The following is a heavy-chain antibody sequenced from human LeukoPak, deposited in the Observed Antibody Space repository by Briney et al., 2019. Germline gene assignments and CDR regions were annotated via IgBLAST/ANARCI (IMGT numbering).Heavy chain of an antibody. CDR3: AKARGATYGTYYFDY. D-gene: IGHD4/OR15-4a*01. V-gene: IGHV3-23*01. CDR2: ISGSGGDT. CDR1: GFTFSSYA. J-gene: IGHJ4*02. Sequence: GGSLRLSCAASGFTFSSYAMNWVRQAPGKGLEWVSISGSGGDTYYADSVKGRSTICRDNSKNTLYLQMNSLRAEDTAVYYCAKARGATYGTYYFDYWGQGTLVTVSS.